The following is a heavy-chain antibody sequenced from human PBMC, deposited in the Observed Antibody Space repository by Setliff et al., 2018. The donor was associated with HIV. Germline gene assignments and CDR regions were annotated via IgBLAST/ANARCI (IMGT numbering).Heavy chain of an antibody. CDR1: GFTFRDHA. Sequence: GGSLRLSCAASGFTFRDHAVHWVRQAPGKGLVWVSRMSSYASRTTYADSVKGRFTISRDNAKNTVYLQMNSLRAEDTAVYYCARVFRGADDHTGPFDYWGQGTLVTVSS. CDR3: ARVFRGADDHTGPFDY. CDR2: MSSYASRT. V-gene: IGHV3-74*01. J-gene: IGHJ4*02. D-gene: IGHD2-8*02.